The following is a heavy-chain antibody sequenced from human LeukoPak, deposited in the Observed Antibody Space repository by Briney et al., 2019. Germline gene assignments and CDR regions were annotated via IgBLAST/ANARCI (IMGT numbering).Heavy chain of an antibody. Sequence: PGGSLRLSCAASGFTFSSFAMSWVRQAPGKGLEWVSAISGSGGSTYYADSVKGRFTISRDNSKNTLYLQMNSLRAEDTAVYYCARARGYSDAFDIWGQGTMVTVSS. V-gene: IGHV3-23*01. CDR2: ISGSGGST. CDR3: ARARGYSDAFDI. CDR1: GFTFSSFA. D-gene: IGHD5-18*01. J-gene: IGHJ3*02.